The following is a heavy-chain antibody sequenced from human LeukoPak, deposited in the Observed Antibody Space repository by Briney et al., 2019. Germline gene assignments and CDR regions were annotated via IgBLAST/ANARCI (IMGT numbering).Heavy chain of an antibody. CDR1: GFTFSSYW. Sequence: PGGSLRLSCAASGFTFSSYWMSWVRQAPGKGLEWVANIKQDGSGTYNVDSVKGRFTISRDNAKNSLYLQMSNLRAEDTAVYFCARGGGLDVWGQGATVTVSS. V-gene: IGHV3-7*03. CDR3: ARGGGLDV. CDR2: IKQDGSGT. D-gene: IGHD3-16*01. J-gene: IGHJ6*02.